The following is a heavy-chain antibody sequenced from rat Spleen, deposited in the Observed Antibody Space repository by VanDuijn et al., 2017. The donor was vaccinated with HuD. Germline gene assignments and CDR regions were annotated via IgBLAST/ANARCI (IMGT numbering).Heavy chain of an antibody. CDR3: ARGLVLT. V-gene: IGHV3-3*01. CDR1: AYSITSSYR. D-gene: IGHD2-5*01. CDR2: INSAGST. J-gene: IGHJ2*01. Sequence: DVQLQESGPGLVKPSQSLSLTCSVTAYSITSSYRWNWIRKFPGNKLECMGYINSAGSTSYNPSLKSRISITRDTSKNQFFLQVNSVTTEDTATYYCARGLVLTWGQGVMVTVSS.